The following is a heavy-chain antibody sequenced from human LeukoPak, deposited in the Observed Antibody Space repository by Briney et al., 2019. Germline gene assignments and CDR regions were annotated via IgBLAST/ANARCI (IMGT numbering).Heavy chain of an antibody. J-gene: IGHJ4*02. CDR1: GFAFSGYG. CDR3: ARGNYCSSTDCYNFDY. V-gene: IGHV3-33*01. CDR2: IWYDGSNK. Sequence: GGSLRLSCAASGFAFSGYGMHWVRQAPGKGLEWVAVIWYDGSNKYYEDSVKGRFAISRDTSTNTLYLQMNSLRVDDTAVYYCARGNYCSSTDCYNFDYWGQGTLVTVSS. D-gene: IGHD2-2*02.